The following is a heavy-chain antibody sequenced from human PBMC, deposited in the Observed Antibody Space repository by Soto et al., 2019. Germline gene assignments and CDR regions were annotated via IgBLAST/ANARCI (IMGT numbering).Heavy chain of an antibody. Sequence: AGTLSPTFPASGCSFRSYCWTWIRQPPGKGLEWRGCICNSGTTNYNPSLKSRVATSIDTNKKQISLQLSSVTVPGTAFCYSAGGGSIIITTRRVWDVWGKGPTVTVSS. J-gene: IGHJ6*04. CDR2: ICNSGTT. CDR3: AGGGSIIITTRRVWDV. V-gene: IGHV4-59*03. D-gene: IGHD6-13*01. CDR1: GCSFRSYC.